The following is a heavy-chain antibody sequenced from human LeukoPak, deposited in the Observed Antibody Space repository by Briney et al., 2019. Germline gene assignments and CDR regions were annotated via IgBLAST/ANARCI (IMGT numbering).Heavy chain of an antibody. CDR2: IYYSGST. J-gene: IGHJ3*02. CDR3: ARGAAFSAFDI. V-gene: IGHV4-30-4*01. Sequence: SETLSLTCTVSGGSISSGDYYWSWIRQPPGKGLEWIGYIYYSGSTYYNPSLKSRVTISVDTSKNQFSLKLSSVTAADTAVYYCARGAAFSAFDIWGQGTMVTVSS. CDR1: GGSISSGDYY. D-gene: IGHD2-15*01.